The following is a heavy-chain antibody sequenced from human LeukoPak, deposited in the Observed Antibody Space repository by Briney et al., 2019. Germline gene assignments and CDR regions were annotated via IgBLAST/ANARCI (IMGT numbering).Heavy chain of an antibody. CDR3: ASCALADVSMDV. Sequence: SETLSLTCTVSGGSLSSYYWSWIRQPPGKGLEWIVYIYYSGSTNYNPSLKSRVTISVDTSKKQFSLKLSSVTAADTAVYYCASCALADVSMDVWGKGTTVTVSS. V-gene: IGHV4-59*01. D-gene: IGHD2-15*01. CDR1: GGSLSSYY. CDR2: IYYSGST. J-gene: IGHJ6*03.